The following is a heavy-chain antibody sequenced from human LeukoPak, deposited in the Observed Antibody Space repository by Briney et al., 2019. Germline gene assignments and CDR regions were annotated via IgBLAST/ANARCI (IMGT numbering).Heavy chain of an antibody. V-gene: IGHV1-2*02. CDR1: GYTFTGYY. J-gene: IGHJ4*02. CDR2: INPNSGGT. Sequence: HGASVKVSCKASGYTFTGYYMHWVRQAPGQGLEWMGWINPNSGGTNYAQKFQGRVTMTRDTSISTAYMELSRLRSDDTAVYYCASIDYYDSSGYPGYFDYWGQGTLVTVSS. D-gene: IGHD3-22*01. CDR3: ASIDYYDSSGYPGYFDY.